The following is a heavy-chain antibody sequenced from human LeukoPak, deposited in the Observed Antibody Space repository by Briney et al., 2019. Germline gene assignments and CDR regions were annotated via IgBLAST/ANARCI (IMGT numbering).Heavy chain of an antibody. CDR3: ARVVTPRYCRSPSCYWKGWFDP. J-gene: IGHJ5*02. Sequence: GASVKVSCKASGGTLSRYAISWVRQAPGQGREWMGGIIPIFGTANYAQKFRGRVTITADESASRAYMELSSLRSDDTAVYNCARVVTPRYCRSPSCYWKGWFDPWGQGTLVTVSS. CDR1: GGTLSRYA. D-gene: IGHD2-2*01. V-gene: IGHV1-69*13. CDR2: IIPIFGTA.